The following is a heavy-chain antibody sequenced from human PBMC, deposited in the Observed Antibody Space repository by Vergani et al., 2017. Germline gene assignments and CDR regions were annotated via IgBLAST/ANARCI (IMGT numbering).Heavy chain of an antibody. V-gene: IGHV3-21*01. Sequence: EVQLVESGGGLVKPGGSLRLSCAASGFTFSSYSMNWVRQAPGKGLEWVSSISSSSSYIYYADSVKGRFTISRDNAKNSLYLQMNSLRAEDTAVYYCARHSHYVPGVDTAYVDYWGQGTLVTVSS. CDR3: ARHSHYVPGVDTAYVDY. CDR1: GFTFSSYS. D-gene: IGHD5-18*01. J-gene: IGHJ4*02. CDR2: ISSSSSYI.